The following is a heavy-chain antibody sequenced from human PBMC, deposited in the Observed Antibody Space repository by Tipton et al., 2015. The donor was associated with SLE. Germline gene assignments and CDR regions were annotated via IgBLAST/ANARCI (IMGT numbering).Heavy chain of an antibody. V-gene: IGHV4-4*08. CDR2: IYTSGST. D-gene: IGHD6-13*01. Sequence: GLVKPSETLSLTCTVSGGSISSYYWSWIRQPPGKGLEWIGYIYTSGSTYYNPSLKSRVTISVDTSKNQFSLKLSSVTAADTAVYYCARGIRRGQQLLFDYWGQGTLVTVSS. J-gene: IGHJ4*02. CDR3: ARGIRRGQQLLFDY. CDR1: GGSISSYY.